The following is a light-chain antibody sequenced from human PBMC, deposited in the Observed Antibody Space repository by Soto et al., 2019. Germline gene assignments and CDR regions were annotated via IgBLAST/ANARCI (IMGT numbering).Light chain of an antibody. J-gene: IGKJ5*01. V-gene: IGKV1-8*01. CDR1: QTISSY. CDR2: AAS. Sequence: RVTITFRASQTISSYLAWYQQKPGKAPKLLIYAASTLQSGVPSRFSGSGSGTDFTLTISCLQSEDFATYYCQQYYSYPITFGQGTRLEIK. CDR3: QQYYSYPIT.